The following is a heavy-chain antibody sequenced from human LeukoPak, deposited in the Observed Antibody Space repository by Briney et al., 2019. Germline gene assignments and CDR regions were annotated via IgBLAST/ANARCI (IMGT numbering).Heavy chain of an antibody. Sequence: PGKSLRLSCAASGFTFSSYAMHWVRQPPGKGLEWIGYIYYSGSTNYNPSLKSRVTISVDTSKNQFSLKLTSVTAADTAVYYCARETSQKGAHYMDVWGKGTTVTISS. J-gene: IGHJ6*03. CDR1: GFTFSSYA. D-gene: IGHD3-16*01. CDR3: ARETSQKGAHYMDV. CDR2: IYYSGST. V-gene: IGHV4-59*01.